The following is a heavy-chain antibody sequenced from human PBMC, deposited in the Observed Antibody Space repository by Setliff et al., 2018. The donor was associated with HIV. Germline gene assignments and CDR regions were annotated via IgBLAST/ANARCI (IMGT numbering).Heavy chain of an antibody. Sequence: ASVRVSCKASGYTFSDYGISWVRQAPGQGLEWMGWISAHNGRINYAQKFQGRVTMTTDRSTSTAYMELRSLRSDDTAVYYCARDVGRDGYCFDHWGQGTLVTVSS. CDR3: ARDVGRDGYCFDH. CDR1: GYTFSDYG. V-gene: IGHV1-18*01. J-gene: IGHJ4*02. D-gene: IGHD5-12*01. CDR2: ISAHNGRI.